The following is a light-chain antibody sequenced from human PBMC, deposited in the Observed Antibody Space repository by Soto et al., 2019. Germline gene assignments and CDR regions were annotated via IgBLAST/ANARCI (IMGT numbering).Light chain of an antibody. CDR2: GNS. V-gene: IGLV1-40*01. Sequence: QPVLTQPPSVSGAPGQRVTISCTGSSSNIGAGYDVHWYQQLPGTAPKLLIYGNSNRPSGVPDRFSGSKSGTSASLAITGLQAEDEADYYRQSYDSSLRWVFGGGTKL. J-gene: IGLJ3*02. CDR3: QSYDSSLRWV. CDR1: SSNIGAGYD.